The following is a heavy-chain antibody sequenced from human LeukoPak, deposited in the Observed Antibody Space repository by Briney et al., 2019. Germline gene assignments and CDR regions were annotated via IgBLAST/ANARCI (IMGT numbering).Heavy chain of an antibody. J-gene: IGHJ4*02. CDR1: GGSISSGGYY. CDR3: AREGIDCGGDCYSESVDY. V-gene: IGHV4-31*03. Sequence: PSETLSLTCTVSGGSISSGGYYCSWIRQHPGKGLEWIGYIYYSGSTYYNPSLKSRVTISVDTSKNQFSLKLSSVTAADTAVYYCAREGIDCGGDCYSESVDYWGQGTLVTVSS. D-gene: IGHD2-21*02. CDR2: IYYSGST.